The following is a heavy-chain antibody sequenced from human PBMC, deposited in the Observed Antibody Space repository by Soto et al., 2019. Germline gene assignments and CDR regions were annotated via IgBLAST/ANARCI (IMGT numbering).Heavy chain of an antibody. Sequence: GGSLSLSCEASGFTFNTYSMHWVRQPPGKGLEWLAAIWYDGTQKYYADSVKGRFIISRDNSKKTLYLEMNSLRAEDTAVYYCARAGGTTVTGLWHFDSWGQGTLVTVS. D-gene: IGHD4-17*01. CDR3: ARAGGTTVTGLWHFDS. CDR2: IWYDGTQK. J-gene: IGHJ4*02. CDR1: GFTFNTYS. V-gene: IGHV3-33*01.